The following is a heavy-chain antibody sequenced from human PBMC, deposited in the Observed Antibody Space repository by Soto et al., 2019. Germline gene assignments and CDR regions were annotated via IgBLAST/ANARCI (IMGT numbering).Heavy chain of an antibody. V-gene: IGHV3-30-3*01. CDR1: GFTFSSYA. D-gene: IGHD5-18*01. CDR3: ARSFQAAMAQSAFDI. J-gene: IGHJ3*02. CDR2: ISYDGSNK. Sequence: GSLRLSCAASGFTFSSYAMHWVRQAPGKGLEWVAVISYDGSNKYYADSVKGRFTISRDSSKNTLYLQMNSLRAEDTAVYYCARSFQAAMAQSAFDIWGQGTMVTVSS.